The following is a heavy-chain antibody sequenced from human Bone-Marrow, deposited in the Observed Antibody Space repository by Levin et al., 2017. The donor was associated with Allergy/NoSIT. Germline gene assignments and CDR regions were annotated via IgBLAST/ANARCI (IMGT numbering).Heavy chain of an antibody. D-gene: IGHD2-2*01. V-gene: IGHV1-2*02. J-gene: IGHJ6*03. CDR3: ARAGVRVPAAMVYSGEFYDDDYMDV. CDR1: GYTFTGYY. CDR2: INPNSGGT. Sequence: PQASVKVSCKASGYTFTGYYMHWVRQAPGQGLEWMGWINPNSGGTNYAQKFQGRVTMTRDTSISTAYMELSRLRSDDTAVYYCARAGVRVPAAMVYSGEFYDDDYMDVWGKGTTVTVSS.